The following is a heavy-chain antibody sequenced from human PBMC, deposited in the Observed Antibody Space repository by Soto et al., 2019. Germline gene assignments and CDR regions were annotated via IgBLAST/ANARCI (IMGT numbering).Heavy chain of an antibody. CDR2: IYYSGST. D-gene: IGHD3-3*01. V-gene: IGHV4-31*03. CDR3: ARGRFPIFGLFPLPSYSSAMDV. CDR1: GGSISSGGYY. J-gene: IGHJ6*04. Sequence: SETLSLTCTVSGGSISSGGYYWSWIRQHPGKGLEWIGYIYYSGSTYYNPSLKSRVTISVDTSKNQFSLKLSSVTAADTAVYYCARGRFPIFGLFPLPSYSSAMDVWGKGPTLPV.